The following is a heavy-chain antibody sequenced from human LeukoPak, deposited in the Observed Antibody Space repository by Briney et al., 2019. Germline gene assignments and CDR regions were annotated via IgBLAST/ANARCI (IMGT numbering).Heavy chain of an antibody. Sequence: GRSLRLSCAASGFSFSSYGMHWVRQAPGKGLEWVAGLWYDGSNRNYGDSVKGRFTISRDNSKNTLYLQMNSLKTEDTAVYYCTTDPPYNWNYDYWGQGTLVTVSS. CDR1: GFSFSSYG. J-gene: IGHJ4*02. V-gene: IGHV3-33*01. CDR2: LWYDGSNR. CDR3: TTDPPYNWNYDY. D-gene: IGHD1-7*01.